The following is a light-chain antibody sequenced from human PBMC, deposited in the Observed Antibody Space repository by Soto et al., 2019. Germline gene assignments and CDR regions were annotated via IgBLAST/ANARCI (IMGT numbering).Light chain of an antibody. J-gene: IGKJ1*01. CDR3: QQYGSSPRT. Sequence: QTVNSNYLVWYQQKPGQVPRLLIYGTSSRATGIPDRFSGSGSGXXXXXXXXXLXPXDXXXYYCQQYGSSPRTFGQGTKV. CDR1: QTVNSNY. CDR2: GTS. V-gene: IGKV3-20*01.